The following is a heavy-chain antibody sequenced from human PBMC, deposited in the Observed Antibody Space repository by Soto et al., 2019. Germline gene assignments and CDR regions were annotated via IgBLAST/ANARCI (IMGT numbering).Heavy chain of an antibody. Sequence: QVQLQQWGAGLLKPSETLSLTCAVYGGSFSGYYWSWIRQPPGKGLEWIGEINHSGSTNYNPSLKSRVTISVDTSKNQFSLKLSSVTAADTAVYYCARGQRRIVVVVAPTLDFDYWGQGTLVTVSS. V-gene: IGHV4-34*01. CDR1: GGSFSGYY. D-gene: IGHD2-15*01. CDR3: ARGQRRIVVVVAPTLDFDY. J-gene: IGHJ4*02. CDR2: INHSGST.